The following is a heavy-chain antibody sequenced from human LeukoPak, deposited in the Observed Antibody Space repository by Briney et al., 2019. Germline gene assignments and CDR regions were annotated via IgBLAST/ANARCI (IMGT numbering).Heavy chain of an antibody. V-gene: IGHV4-34*01. D-gene: IGHD3-22*01. CDR1: GGSFSDYY. J-gene: IGHJ4*02. CDR3: ARGGFYESSGYPPIDY. CDR2: INHTGGT. Sequence: SETLSLTCVVYGGSFSDYYWSWIRQPPGKGLEWIGEINHTGGTNYNPSLKSRVTISIDTSKNQFPLKLSPVTATDTAVYYCARGGFYESSGYPPIDYWGQGTLVTVSS.